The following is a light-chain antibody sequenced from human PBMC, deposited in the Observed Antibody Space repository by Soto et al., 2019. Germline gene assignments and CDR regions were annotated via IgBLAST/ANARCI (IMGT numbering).Light chain of an antibody. V-gene: IGLV2-14*01. J-gene: IGLJ1*01. CDR2: DVT. Sequence: SALTQPASVSGSPGQSITISCTGTSNDVRGYNYVSWYQHHPGKAPKLIIYDVTHRPSGVSDRFSGSKSGNTASLTISGLQADDEADYYCSSYTTLTSLYVFGTGTKVTVL. CDR1: SNDVRGYNY. CDR3: SSYTTLTSLYV.